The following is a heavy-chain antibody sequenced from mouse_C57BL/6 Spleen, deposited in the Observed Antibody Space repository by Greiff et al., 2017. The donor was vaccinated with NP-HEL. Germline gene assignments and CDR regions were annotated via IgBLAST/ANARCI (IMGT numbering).Heavy chain of an antibody. V-gene: IGHV1-52*01. D-gene: IGHD1-1*01. CDR3: ARFYITTGSYWYFDV. Sequence: QVQLQQPGAELVRPGSSVKLSCKASGYTFTSYWMHWVKQRPIQGLEWIGNIDPSDSETHYNQKFKDKATLTVDKSSSTAYMQLSSLTSEDSAVYYCARFYITTGSYWYFDVWGTGTTVTVSS. CDR2: IDPSDSET. J-gene: IGHJ1*03. CDR1: GYTFTSYW.